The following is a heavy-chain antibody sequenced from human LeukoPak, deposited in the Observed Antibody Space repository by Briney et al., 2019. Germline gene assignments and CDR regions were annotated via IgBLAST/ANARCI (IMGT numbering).Heavy chain of an antibody. J-gene: IGHJ4*02. D-gene: IGHD3-22*01. CDR1: GYSISSGYY. V-gene: IGHV4-38-2*02. CDR2: IYYSGST. CDR3: ARRSYDSSGYYGY. Sequence: PSQTLSLTCTVSGYSISSGYYWGWIRQPPGKGLEWIGYIYYSGSTNYNPSLKSRVTISVDTSKNQFSLKLSSVTAADTAVYYCARRSYDSSGYYGYWGQGTLVTVSS.